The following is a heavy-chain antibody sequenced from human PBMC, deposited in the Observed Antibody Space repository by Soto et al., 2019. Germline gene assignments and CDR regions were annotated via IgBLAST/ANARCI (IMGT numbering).Heavy chain of an antibody. CDR1: GYAFATNP. CDR2: INTGNGNT. V-gene: IGHV1-3*04. J-gene: IGHJ5*02. Sequence: PSGKVSGKASGYAFATNPMHCVRQTNGQSLEWMGWINTGNGNTKYSQKFQARVTITRDTSANTGYMQLSSLRSEDTAFYYCATDRGGYCSGGSCSEAWFDPWGQGTLVTVSS. D-gene: IGHD2-15*01. CDR3: ATDRGGYCSGGSCSEAWFDP.